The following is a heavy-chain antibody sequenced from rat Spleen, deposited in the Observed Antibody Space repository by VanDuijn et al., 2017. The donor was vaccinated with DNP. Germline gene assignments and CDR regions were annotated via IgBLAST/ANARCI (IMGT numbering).Heavy chain of an antibody. V-gene: IGHV2-27*01. Sequence: QVQLKESGPGLVQPSQTLSLTCTVSGFSLTNYHVDWVRPPPGKGLEWMGRIQSDGNTDYNSALKFRLSISRDTSKSQVFLKMNSVQTEDTAMYFCARSQGYYYDGSYYPFAKWGQGILVTVSS. CDR2: IQSDGNT. CDR3: ARSQGYYYDGSYYPFAK. J-gene: IGHJ3*01. CDR1: GFSLTNYH. D-gene: IGHD1-12*02.